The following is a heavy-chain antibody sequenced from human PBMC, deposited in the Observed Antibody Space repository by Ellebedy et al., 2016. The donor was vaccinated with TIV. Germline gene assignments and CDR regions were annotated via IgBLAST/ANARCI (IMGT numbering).Heavy chain of an antibody. D-gene: IGHD6-13*01. Sequence: AASVKVSCKASGYTFTAYYTHWVRQAPGQGLEWMGWIHPNSGGTKYAQKFQGRVTVTRDTSITTAYMELRRLISDDTAVYYCARVGSSWYWWFDPWGQGTLVTVSS. CDR3: ARVGSSWYWWFDP. CDR1: GYTFTAYY. V-gene: IGHV1-2*02. CDR2: IHPNSGGT. J-gene: IGHJ5*02.